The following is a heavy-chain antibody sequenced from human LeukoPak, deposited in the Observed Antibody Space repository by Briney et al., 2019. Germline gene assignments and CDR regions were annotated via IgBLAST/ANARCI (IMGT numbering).Heavy chain of an antibody. CDR3: ARGNAHAFDI. J-gene: IGHJ3*02. Sequence: GGSLRLSCAVSGFTLSSYWMHWVRQLPGKGLVWVSRINSDGSGISYAGSLKGRFTISRDNAKNTLYLQMNSLRDEETAVYYCARGNAHAFDIWGQGTMVTVSS. V-gene: IGHV3-74*01. CDR1: GFTLSSYW. CDR2: INSDGSGI.